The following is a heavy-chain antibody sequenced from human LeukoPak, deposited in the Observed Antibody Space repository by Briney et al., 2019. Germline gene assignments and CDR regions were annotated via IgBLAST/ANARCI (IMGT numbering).Heavy chain of an antibody. V-gene: IGHV3-30*01. Sequence: GGSLRLSCAASGFTFSTSPMHWVRQAPGEGLQWVAVISNDGANKYYADSVKGRFTISRDNSKNTLFLQMNSLTTDDTAVYYCARGAGTMVYYIDVWGNGTTVTVSS. J-gene: IGHJ6*03. CDR3: ARGAGTMVYYIDV. CDR2: ISNDGANK. CDR1: GFTFSTSP. D-gene: IGHD1-7*01.